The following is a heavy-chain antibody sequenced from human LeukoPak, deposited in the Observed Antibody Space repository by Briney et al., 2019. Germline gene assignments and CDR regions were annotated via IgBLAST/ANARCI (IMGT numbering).Heavy chain of an antibody. Sequence: SETLSLTCSVSGGSISSSNYYWSWIRQPAGKGLEWIGRIYTSESTNYNPSLKSRVTISVDTSRNQLSLKLSSVTAADTAVYYCARSDTSGGVIAFDAFDIWGQGTMVTVSS. CDR1: GGSISSSNYY. J-gene: IGHJ3*02. D-gene: IGHD3-16*02. V-gene: IGHV4-61*02. CDR3: ARSDTSGGVIAFDAFDI. CDR2: IYTSEST.